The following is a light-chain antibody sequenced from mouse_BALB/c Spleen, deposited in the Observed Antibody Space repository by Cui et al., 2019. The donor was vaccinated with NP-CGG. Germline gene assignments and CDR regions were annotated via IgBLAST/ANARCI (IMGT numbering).Light chain of an antibody. Sequence: QAVVTQDSALTTSPGETVTLTCRSSTGAVTTSNYANWVQEKPDHLFTGLIGGTNNRVPGVPARFSGSLIGDKAALTITRAQTEDEAIYFCALWYSNHWVFGGGTKLTVL. CDR2: GTN. J-gene: IGLJ1*01. CDR3: ALWYSNHWV. V-gene: IGLV1*01. CDR1: TGAVTTSNY.